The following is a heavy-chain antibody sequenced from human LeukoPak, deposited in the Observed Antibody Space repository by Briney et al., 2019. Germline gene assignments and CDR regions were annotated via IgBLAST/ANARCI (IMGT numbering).Heavy chain of an antibody. CDR3: ARGRYSYGGLDY. CDR1: GGSFGGCY. V-gene: IGHV4-34*01. Sequence: SETLSLTCAVYGGSFGGCYWIWVRQPPGKGLEWIGEINHSGSTNYNPSLKSRVTISVDTSKNQFSLKLSSVTAADTAVYYCARGRYSYGGLDYWGQGTLVTVSS. CDR2: INHSGST. D-gene: IGHD5-18*01. J-gene: IGHJ4*02.